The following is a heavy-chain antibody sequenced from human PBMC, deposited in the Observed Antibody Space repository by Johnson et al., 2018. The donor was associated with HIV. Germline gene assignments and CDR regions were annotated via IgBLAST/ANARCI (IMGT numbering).Heavy chain of an antibody. Sequence: VQLVESGGGVVRPGGSLRLSCAASGFTFDNYGMSWVRQVPGKGLEWVANIKQDGSEKYYVDSVKGRFTISRDNAKNSLYLQMNSLRAEDTALYYCAKAFLEDPSDAFDIWGQGTMVTVSS. CDR3: AKAFLEDPSDAFDI. J-gene: IGHJ3*02. D-gene: IGHD2/OR15-2a*01. V-gene: IGHV3-7*03. CDR2: IKQDGSEK. CDR1: GFTFDNYG.